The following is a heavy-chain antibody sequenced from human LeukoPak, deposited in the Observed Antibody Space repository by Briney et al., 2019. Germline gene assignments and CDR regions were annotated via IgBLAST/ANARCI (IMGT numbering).Heavy chain of an antibody. CDR2: TYYRSKWYN. D-gene: IGHD7-27*01. CDR1: GDSVSSNSAA. J-gene: IGHJ6*02. CDR3: VRTLGYGIDV. V-gene: IGHV6-1*01. Sequence: SQTLSLTCGISGDSVSSNSAAWIWIRQSPSRGLGWLARTYYRSKWYNDYAVSVQSRITINSDTSRNQFSLQLNSVTPEDTAVYYCVRTLGYGIDVWGRGTAVTVSS.